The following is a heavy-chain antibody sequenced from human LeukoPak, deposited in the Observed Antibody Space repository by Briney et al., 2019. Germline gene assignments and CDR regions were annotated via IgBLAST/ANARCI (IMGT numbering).Heavy chain of an antibody. J-gene: IGHJ5*01. CDR1: GFSFSRYW. CDR3: AREKVEGPTKFDS. Sequence: GGSLRLSCAASGFSFSRYWMSWVRQAPGRGLEWVANIKPDGSEIYYVDSVKGRFTISRDNAKNAVYLHMNILSPEDTAIYYCAREKVEGPTKFDSWGQGIRVTVSS. V-gene: IGHV3-7*01. D-gene: IGHD5-24*01. CDR2: IKPDGSEI.